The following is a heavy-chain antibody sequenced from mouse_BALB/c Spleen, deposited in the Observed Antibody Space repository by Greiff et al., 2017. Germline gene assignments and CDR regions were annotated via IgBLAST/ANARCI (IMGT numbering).Heavy chain of an antibody. CDR1: GFTFSSYG. V-gene: IGHV5-6-3*01. CDR3: AREDSGGKGFAY. CDR2: INSNGGST. J-gene: IGHJ3*01. D-gene: IGHD1-3*01. Sequence: EVNLVESGGGLVQPGGSLKLSCAASGFTFSSYGMSWVRQTPDKRLELVATINSNGGSTYYPDSVKGRFTISRDNAKNTLYLQMSSLKSEDTAMYYCAREDSGGKGFAYWGQGTLVTVSA.